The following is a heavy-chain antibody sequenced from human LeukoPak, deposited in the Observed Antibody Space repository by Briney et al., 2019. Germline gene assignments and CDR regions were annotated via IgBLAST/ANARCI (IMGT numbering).Heavy chain of an antibody. D-gene: IGHD3-10*01. CDR3: ARRPPYFYYGSGSYSS. J-gene: IGHJ5*02. CDR1: GGSISSYY. Sequence: SETLSLTCTVSGGSISSYYWSWIRQPAGKGLEWIGRIYTSGSTNYNPSLKSRVTMSVDTSKNQFSLKLSSVTAADTAVYYCARRPPYFYYGSGSYSSWGQGTLVTVSS. CDR2: IYTSGST. V-gene: IGHV4-4*07.